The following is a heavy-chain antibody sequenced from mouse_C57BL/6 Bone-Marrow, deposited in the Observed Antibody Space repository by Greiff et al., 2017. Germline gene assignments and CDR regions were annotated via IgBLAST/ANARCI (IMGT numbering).Heavy chain of an antibody. D-gene: IGHD1-1*01. CDR2: IDPAHGNT. J-gene: IGHJ4*01. CDR3: AAYGSSADYALDY. V-gene: IGHV14-3*01. Sequence: VQLQQSVAELVRPGASVKLSCTASGFNIKNTYMHWVKQRPIQGLEWIGRIDPAHGNTKYAPKFQGKATITADTSSSTAYLQLSSLTSEDTAIYYCAAYGSSADYALDYWGQGTSVTVSS. CDR1: GFNIKNTY.